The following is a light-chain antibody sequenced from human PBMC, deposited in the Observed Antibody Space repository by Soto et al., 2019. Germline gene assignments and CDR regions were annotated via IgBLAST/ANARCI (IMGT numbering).Light chain of an antibody. CDR2: DNN. CDR3: GTWDSSLSAGV. CDR1: NSNIGDNY. V-gene: IGLV1-51*01. J-gene: IGLJ2*01. Sequence: QSVLTQPPSVSAAPGQKVTISCSGGNSNIGDNYVSWYQHLPGTTPQLLIFDNNKRPSGIRDRFSGSKSGTTATLAITGLQTGDEADYYCGTWDSSLSAGVFGGGTKLTVL.